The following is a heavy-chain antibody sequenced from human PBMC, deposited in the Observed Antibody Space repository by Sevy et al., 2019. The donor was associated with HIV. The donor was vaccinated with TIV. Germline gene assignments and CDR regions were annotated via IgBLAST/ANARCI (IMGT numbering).Heavy chain of an antibody. CDR2: ISSSGSYI. D-gene: IGHD6-19*01. J-gene: IGHJ4*02. CDR3: AGGASGAGRGGFDF. Sequence: GGSLRLSCAASGFTFSASTINWVRQAPGKGLEWISSISSSGSYIHYADSVKGRFTISRDNAKSSLYLQLNGLRAEDTAVYYCAGGASGAGRGGFDFWGQGTLVTVSS. CDR1: GFTFSAST. V-gene: IGHV3-21*01.